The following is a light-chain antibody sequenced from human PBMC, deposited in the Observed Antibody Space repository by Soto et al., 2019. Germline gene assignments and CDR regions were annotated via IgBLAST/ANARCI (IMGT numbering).Light chain of an antibody. V-gene: IGKV3-15*01. CDR3: QQYSAWPLT. Sequence: EIVMTQSPAILSVSPGDGATLSCRASQSIRNNFLAWYQHKPGQAPRLLIHGASTRATGVPARFSGSASETEFTLTISSLQSEDFAVYYCQQYSAWPLTFGGGTKVEI. CDR2: GAS. CDR1: QSIRNN. J-gene: IGKJ4*01.